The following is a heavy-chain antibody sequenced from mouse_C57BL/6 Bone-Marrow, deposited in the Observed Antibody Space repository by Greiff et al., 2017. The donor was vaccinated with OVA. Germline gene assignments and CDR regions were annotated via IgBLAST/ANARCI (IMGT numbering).Heavy chain of an antibody. CDR2: INPSNGDT. D-gene: IGHD1-1*01. CDR3: ARYGSSYRYFDY. V-gene: IGHV1-53*01. J-gene: IGHJ2*01. Sequence: VQLQQPGTELVKPGASVKLSCKASGYTFTSYWMHWVKQRPGQGLEWIGNINPSNGDTNYNEKVKGKATMTVDKSSSTAYMQLSSLTSEDSAVYYCARYGSSYRYFDYWGQGTTLTVSS. CDR1: GYTFTSYW.